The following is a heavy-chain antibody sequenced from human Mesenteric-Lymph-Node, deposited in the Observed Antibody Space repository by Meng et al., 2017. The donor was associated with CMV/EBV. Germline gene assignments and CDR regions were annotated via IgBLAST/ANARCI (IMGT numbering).Heavy chain of an antibody. CDR2: ISSSGSTI. CDR1: GFTFSDYY. CDR3: ARDSDRFVVVPAAILGY. Sequence: GGSLRLSCAASGFTFSDYYMSWIRQAPGKGLEWVSYISSSGSTIYYADSVKGRFTISRDNAKNSLYLQMNSLRAEDTAVYYCARDSDRFVVVPAAILGYWGQGMLVTVSS. J-gene: IGHJ4*02. V-gene: IGHV3-11*01. D-gene: IGHD2-2*01.